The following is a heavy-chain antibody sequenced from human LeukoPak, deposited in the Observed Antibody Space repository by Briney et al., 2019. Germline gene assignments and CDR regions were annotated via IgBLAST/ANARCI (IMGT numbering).Heavy chain of an antibody. Sequence: PSDTLSLTCAVYGGSFSGYYWSWIRQPPGKGLEWTGEINHSGSTNYNPSLKSRVTISIDTSKNQFSLRLNSVTAADTAVYYCARGMPYYFDYWGQGTLVTVSS. V-gene: IGHV4-34*01. CDR2: INHSGST. CDR3: ARGMPYYFDY. D-gene: IGHD2-2*01. J-gene: IGHJ4*02. CDR1: GGSFSGYY.